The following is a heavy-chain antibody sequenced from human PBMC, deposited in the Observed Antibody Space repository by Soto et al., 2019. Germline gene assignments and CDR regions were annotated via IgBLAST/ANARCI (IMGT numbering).Heavy chain of an antibody. CDR2: VYYSGTT. V-gene: IGHV4-61*01. D-gene: IGHD4-17*01. CDR3: ARTTAVPNTLRSRYFFDY. CDR1: GGSVSNKTYY. Sequence: SETLSLTCTVSGGSVSNKTYYWSWIRQPPGKRLEWIGYVYYSGTTNYNPSLRSRVTISVDLSKNQFSLRLSSVTTADTALYYCARTTAVPNTLRSRYFFDYWGQGTLVTV. J-gene: IGHJ4*02.